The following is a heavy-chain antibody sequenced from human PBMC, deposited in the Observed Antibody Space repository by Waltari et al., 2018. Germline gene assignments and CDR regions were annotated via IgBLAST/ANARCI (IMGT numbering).Heavy chain of an antibody. Sequence: QVQLQESGPGLVKPSQTLSLTCTVSGGSISSGSYYWSWIRQPAGKGLEWIGRIYTSGSTNYNPSLKSRVTISVDTSKNQFSLKLSSVTAADTAVYYCARGQRWLHNWGQGTLVTVSS. CDR2: IYTSGST. D-gene: IGHD5-12*01. CDR3: ARGQRWLHN. J-gene: IGHJ4*02. CDR1: GGSISSGSYY. V-gene: IGHV4-61*02.